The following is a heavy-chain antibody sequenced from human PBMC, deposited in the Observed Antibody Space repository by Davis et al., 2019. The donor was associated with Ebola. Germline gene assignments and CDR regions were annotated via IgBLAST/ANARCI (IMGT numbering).Heavy chain of an antibody. V-gene: IGHV3-21*01. Sequence: GGSLRLSCAASGFTFSSYSMNWVRQAPGKGLEWVSSISSSSSYIYYADSVKGRFTISRDNAKNSLYLQMNSLRAEDTAVYYCARYYYGSGTPDGMDVWGKGTTVTVSS. J-gene: IGHJ6*04. D-gene: IGHD3-10*01. CDR1: GFTFSSYS. CDR2: ISSSSSYI. CDR3: ARYYYGSGTPDGMDV.